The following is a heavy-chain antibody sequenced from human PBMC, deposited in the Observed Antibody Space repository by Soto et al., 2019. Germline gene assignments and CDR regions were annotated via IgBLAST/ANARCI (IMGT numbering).Heavy chain of an antibody. CDR1: GGSISSYY. V-gene: IGHV4-59*08. D-gene: IGHD6-19*01. J-gene: IGHJ4*02. CDR3: ARHGGWYSSIDC. Sequence: SETLSLTCTVSGGSISSYYWSWIRQPPGKGLEWIGYIYYSGSTNYNPSLKSRVTISVDTSKNQFSLKLSSVTAADTAVYYCARHGGWYSSIDCWGQGTLVTVSS. CDR2: IYYSGST.